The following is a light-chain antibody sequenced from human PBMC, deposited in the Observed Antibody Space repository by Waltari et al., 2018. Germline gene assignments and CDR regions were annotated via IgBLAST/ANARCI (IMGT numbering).Light chain of an antibody. CDR3: ATWDDSLGGPV. J-gene: IGLJ3*02. CDR1: TSHIGINH. V-gene: IGLV1-44*01. Sequence: QSVLPPPPSASGTPGQRVTISCSGGTSHIGINHVQWYQPPPGTAPKLLIQSNEERPSGVPDRFSGSKSGTSASLAISGLQSEDEVDYFCATWDDSLGGPVFGGGTKLTVL. CDR2: SNE.